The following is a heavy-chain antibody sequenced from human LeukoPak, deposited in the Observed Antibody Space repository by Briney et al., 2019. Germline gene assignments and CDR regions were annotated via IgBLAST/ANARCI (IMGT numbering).Heavy chain of an antibody. CDR3: ARDTFHKGISRDPPYFDY. J-gene: IGHJ4*02. V-gene: IGHV1-2*02. CDR1: GYTFTGDY. Sequence: GSVKVSCKASGYTFTGDYMHWERQALGQGLEWMGWINPNSGGTNYAQKFQGRVTMTRDTSISTAYMELSRLRSDDTAVYYCARDTFHKGISRDPPYFDYWGQGTLVTVSS. CDR2: INPNSGGT. D-gene: IGHD2-15*01.